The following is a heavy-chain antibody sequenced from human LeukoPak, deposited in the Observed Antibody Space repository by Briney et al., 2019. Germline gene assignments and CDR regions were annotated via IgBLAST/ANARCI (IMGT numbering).Heavy chain of an antibody. D-gene: IGHD5-12*01. CDR2: INPSGCST. J-gene: IGHJ3*02. CDR3: ARGAPIGIVATTSVFDI. Sequence: GASVKVSCKASGYTFTSYYMHWVRQAPGQGLEWMGIINPSGCSTSYAQKFQGRVTMTRDTSTSTVYMELSSLRSEDTAVYYCARGAPIGIVATTSVFDIWGQGTMVTVSS. V-gene: IGHV1-46*01. CDR1: GYTFTSYY.